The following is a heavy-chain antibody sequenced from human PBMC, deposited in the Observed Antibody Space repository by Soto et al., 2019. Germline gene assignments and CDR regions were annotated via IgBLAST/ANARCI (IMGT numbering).Heavy chain of an antibody. CDR3: AKEDAGSYSFFAY. V-gene: IGHV3-23*01. D-gene: IGHD1-26*01. J-gene: IGHJ4*02. Sequence: GGSLRLSCAASGFTFSSYAMSWVRQAPGKGLAWVSTVSADGGSTYYAESVKGRFTSSRDNSKNTLYLQMNSLRIDDTAVYYCAKEDAGSYSFFAYWGQGTLVTVSS. CDR1: GFTFSSYA. CDR2: VSADGGST.